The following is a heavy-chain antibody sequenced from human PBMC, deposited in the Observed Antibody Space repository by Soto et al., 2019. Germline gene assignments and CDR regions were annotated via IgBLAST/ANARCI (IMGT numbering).Heavy chain of an antibody. Sequence: QVQLVQSGAEVKKPGASVKVSCKASGYSFIKYTIHWVRQAPGQRLEWMGWINGGDGDMKFSQKFQGRVTMTRYTTASTTTMELSSLGSEDTALYYCARARAIEVGGLTWFDSWGQGTLVTVSS. CDR2: INGGDGDM. D-gene: IGHD2-15*01. V-gene: IGHV1-3*01. CDR3: ARARAIEVGGLTWFDS. J-gene: IGHJ5*01. CDR1: GYSFIKYT.